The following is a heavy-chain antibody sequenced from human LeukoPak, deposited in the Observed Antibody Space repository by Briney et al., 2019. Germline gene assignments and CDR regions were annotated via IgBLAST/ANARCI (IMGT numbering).Heavy chain of an antibody. CDR1: GFTFSSFG. Sequence: GGSLRLSCAASGFTFSSFGMHWVRQAPGKGLEWVAVISYDGSNKYYADSVKGRYTISRDNSKNTLYLQMNSLTAEDTAVYYCAKVGDSSSHYYYYYMDVWGKGTTVTVSS. CDR2: ISYDGSNK. J-gene: IGHJ6*03. CDR3: AKVGDSSSHYYYYYMDV. V-gene: IGHV3-30*18. D-gene: IGHD6-6*01.